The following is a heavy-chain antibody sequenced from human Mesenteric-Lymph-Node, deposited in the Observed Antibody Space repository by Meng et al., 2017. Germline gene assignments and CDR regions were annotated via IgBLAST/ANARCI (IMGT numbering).Heavy chain of an antibody. CDR3: AKVRGCDGDCYHFDY. CDR2: MNPDGTQK. CDR1: GFNFGDYW. J-gene: IGHJ4*02. D-gene: IGHD2-21*02. V-gene: IGHV3-7*03. Sequence: GESLKISCVASGFNFGDYWMGWVRQAPGKGLEWVANMNPDGTQKYCVDSVKGRFTISRDNSKNTLLLQMNSLRAEDTAVYYCAKVRGCDGDCYHFDYWGQGTLVTVSS.